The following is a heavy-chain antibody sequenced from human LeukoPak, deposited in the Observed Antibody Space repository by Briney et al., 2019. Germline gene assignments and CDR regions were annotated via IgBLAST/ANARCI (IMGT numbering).Heavy chain of an antibody. CDR2: IRYDGSNK. D-gene: IGHD2-2*01. V-gene: IGHV3-30*02. J-gene: IGHJ4*02. CDR3: ARNGVRDCSSISWRCMGFEY. Sequence: GGSLRLSCAASGFTFSSYGMHWVRQAPGKGLEWVAFIRYDGSNKYYADSVKGRFTISRDNSKNTLYLQMNSLRAEDTAVYYCARNGVRDCSSISWRCMGFEYWGQGTLVTVSS. CDR1: GFTFSSYG.